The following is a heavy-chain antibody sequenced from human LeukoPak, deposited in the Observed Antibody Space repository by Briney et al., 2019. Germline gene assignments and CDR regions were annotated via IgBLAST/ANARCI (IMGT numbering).Heavy chain of an antibody. Sequence: GGSLRLSCAAPGFSVSTNYMNWVRQAPGMGLEWVSILYSGSSTYYADSVEGRFIVSRDSSKNTLSLQMNDLRAEDTAVYYCARVGDHFHWYLDLWGRGTLVTVSS. D-gene: IGHD3-3*02. J-gene: IGHJ2*01. CDR2: LYSGSST. V-gene: IGHV3-53*01. CDR1: GFSVSTNY. CDR3: ARVGDHFHWYLDL.